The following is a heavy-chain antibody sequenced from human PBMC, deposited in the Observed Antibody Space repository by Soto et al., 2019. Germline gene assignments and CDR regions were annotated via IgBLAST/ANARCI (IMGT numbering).Heavy chain of an antibody. J-gene: IGHJ6*02. CDR1: GYTFTSYG. V-gene: IGHV1-18*01. Sequence: EASVKVSCKASGYTFTSYGISWVRQAPGQGLEWMGWISAYNGNTNYAQKLQGRVTMTTDTSTSTAYMELRSLRSDDTAVYYCARFGGVIVIKSEFYYYGMDVWGQGTTVTVSS. CDR2: ISAYNGNT. D-gene: IGHD3-16*02. CDR3: ARFGGVIVIKSEFYYYGMDV.